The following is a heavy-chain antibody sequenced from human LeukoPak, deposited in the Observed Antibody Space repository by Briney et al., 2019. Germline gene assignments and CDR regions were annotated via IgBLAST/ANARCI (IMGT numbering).Heavy chain of an antibody. J-gene: IGHJ3*02. D-gene: IGHD5-18*01. V-gene: IGHV3-23*01. CDR3: AKDPPTVMANAFHI. CDR1: GFTFSSYG. Sequence: GGSLRLSCAASGFTFSSYGMSWVRQAPGRGLEWVSGINTSGGTTYYADSAKGRFTISRDNSKNTLYLQMNSLRADDTAAYYCAKDPPTVMANAFHIWGQGTMVTVSS. CDR2: INTSGGTT.